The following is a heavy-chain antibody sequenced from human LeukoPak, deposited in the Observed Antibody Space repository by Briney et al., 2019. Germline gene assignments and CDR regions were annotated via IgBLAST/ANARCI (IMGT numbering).Heavy chain of an antibody. CDR3: AREEGGYFDY. Sequence: GGSLRLSCAASGFTFSSHWMNWVRQAPGKGLEWVANIKEDGSEKYYVDSVKGRFTISRDNAKNSLYLQMSSLRAEDTALYYCAREEGGYFDYWGQGTLVTVSS. J-gene: IGHJ4*02. CDR1: GFTFSSHW. CDR2: IKEDGSEK. V-gene: IGHV3-7*05. D-gene: IGHD3-16*01.